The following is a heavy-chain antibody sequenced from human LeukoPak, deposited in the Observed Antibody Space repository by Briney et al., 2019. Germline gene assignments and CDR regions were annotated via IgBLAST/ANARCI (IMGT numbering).Heavy chain of an antibody. CDR3: ARDKRYFDQNDAFDI. J-gene: IGHJ3*02. CDR1: GGTFSSYA. Sequence: VASVKVSCKASGGTFSSYAISWVRQAPGQGLEWMGGIIPISGTANYAQKFQGRVTITTDESTSTAYMELSSLRSEDTAVYYCARDKRYFDQNDAFDIWGQGTMVTVSS. V-gene: IGHV1-69*05. CDR2: IIPISGTA. D-gene: IGHD3-9*01.